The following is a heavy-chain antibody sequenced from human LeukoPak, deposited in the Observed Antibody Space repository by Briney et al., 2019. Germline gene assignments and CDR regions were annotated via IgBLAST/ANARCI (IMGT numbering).Heavy chain of an antibody. J-gene: IGHJ4*02. CDR2: TYYRSKWFN. Sequence: SQTLPLACAISGDSISSNSAAWNWIRQSPSRGLEWLGRTYYRSKWFNDYAVSVKSRITINPDTSKNQFSLQLNSVTPEDTAVYYCARDSSSSWEPVFDYWGQGTLVTVSS. V-gene: IGHV6-1*01. CDR1: GDSISSNSAA. D-gene: IGHD6-13*01. CDR3: ARDSSSSWEPVFDY.